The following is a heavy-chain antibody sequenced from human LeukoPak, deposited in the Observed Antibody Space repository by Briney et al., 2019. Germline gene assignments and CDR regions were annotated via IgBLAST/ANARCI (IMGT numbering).Heavy chain of an antibody. D-gene: IGHD4-17*01. V-gene: IGHV4-38-2*02. CDR1: GYSISSGYY. Sequence: PSETLSLTCTVSGYSISSGYYWGWIRQPPGKGLEWIGSIYHSGSTYYNPSLKSRVTISVDTSKNQFSLKLSSVTAADTAVYYCAREYGDNGDYWGQGTLVTVSS. CDR3: AREYGDNGDY. J-gene: IGHJ4*02. CDR2: IYHSGST.